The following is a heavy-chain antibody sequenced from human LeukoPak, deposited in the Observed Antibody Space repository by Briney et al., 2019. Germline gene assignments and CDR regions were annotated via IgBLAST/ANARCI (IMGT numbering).Heavy chain of an antibody. CDR1: GFAVSSYY. Sequence: PGGSLGLSCAASGFAVSSYYMSWVRQAPGKGLEWVSVIYSAGTTYYADSVKGRFTISRDNSKKTLYLQMNSLRPEDTAVYYCAKDRCRLGDCYFDYWGQGTLVTVSS. CDR2: IYSAGTT. J-gene: IGHJ4*02. D-gene: IGHD3-16*01. CDR3: AKDRCRLGDCYFDY. V-gene: IGHV3-66*01.